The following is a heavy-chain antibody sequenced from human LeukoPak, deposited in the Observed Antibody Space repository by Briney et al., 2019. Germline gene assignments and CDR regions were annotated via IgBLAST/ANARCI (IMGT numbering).Heavy chain of an antibody. D-gene: IGHD6-13*01. CDR1: GFTFSSYG. Sequence: GGSLRLSCAASGFTFSSYGMHWVRQAPGKGLEWVAFIRYDGSNKYYANSVKGRFTISRDNSKNTLYLQMNSLRAEDTAVYYCAKDSSSWNGNYFDYWGQGTLVTVSS. V-gene: IGHV3-30*02. CDR2: IRYDGSNK. J-gene: IGHJ4*02. CDR3: AKDSSSWNGNYFDY.